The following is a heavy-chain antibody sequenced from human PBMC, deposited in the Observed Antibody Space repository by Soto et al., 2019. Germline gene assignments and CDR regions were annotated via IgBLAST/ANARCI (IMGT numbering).Heavy chain of an antibody. CDR1: GFTFSSYS. CDR2: ISSSSSYI. Sequence: GGSLRLSCAASGFTFSSYSMNWVRQAPGKGLEWVSSISSSSSYIYYADSVKGRFTISRDNAKNSLYLQMNSLRAEDTAVYYCARDPDYTLYFFDYWGQGTLVIVSS. CDR3: ARDPDYTLYFFDY. V-gene: IGHV3-21*01. D-gene: IGHD4-4*01. J-gene: IGHJ4*02.